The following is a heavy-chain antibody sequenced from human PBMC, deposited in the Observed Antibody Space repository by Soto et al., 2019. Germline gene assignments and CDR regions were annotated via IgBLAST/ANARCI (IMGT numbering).Heavy chain of an antibody. CDR1: GFTLDDYT. V-gene: IGHV3-43*01. Sequence: GGSLRLSCTASGFTLDDYTMHWVRQAPGKGLEWVSLISWDGGSTYYADSVKGRFTISRDNSKNSLYLQMNSLRTEDTALYYCAKEKRAVAALFDYWGQGTLVTVSS. CDR3: AKEKRAVAALFDY. CDR2: ISWDGGST. J-gene: IGHJ4*02. D-gene: IGHD6-19*01.